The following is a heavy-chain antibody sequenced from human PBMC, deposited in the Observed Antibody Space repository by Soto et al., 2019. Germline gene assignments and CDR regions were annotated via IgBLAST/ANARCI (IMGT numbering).Heavy chain of an antibody. V-gene: IGHV5-51*01. J-gene: IGHJ4*02. D-gene: IGHD3-22*01. CDR1: GYSFTKYW. CDR2: IYPGDSDT. CDR3: ARRADSSGYMDY. Sequence: ESLKISCKGSGYSFTKYWISWVRQMPGKGLEWMGIIYPGDSDTRYSPSFQGQVTISADKSLSTAYLPWSSLKASDTAIYHCARRADSSGYMDYWGQGILVTVSS.